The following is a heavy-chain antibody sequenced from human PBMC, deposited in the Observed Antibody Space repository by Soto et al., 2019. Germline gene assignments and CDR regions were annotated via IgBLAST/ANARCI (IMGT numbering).Heavy chain of an antibody. CDR1: GGSSSSYY. V-gene: IGHV4-59*01. CDR3: ARLRQYYYGSGSYYYYYGMDV. J-gene: IGHJ6*02. D-gene: IGHD3-10*01. CDR2: IYYSGST. Sequence: PSETLSLPCTVAGGSSSSYYWSWIRQPPGKGLEWIGYIYYSGSTNYNPSLKSRVTISVDTSKNQFSLKLSSVTAADTAVYYCARLRQYYYGSGSYYYYYGMDVWGQGTTVTVSS.